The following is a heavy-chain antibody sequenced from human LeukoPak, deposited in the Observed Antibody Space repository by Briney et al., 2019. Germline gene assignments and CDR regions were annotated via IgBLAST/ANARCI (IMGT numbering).Heavy chain of an antibody. J-gene: IGHJ4*02. CDR1: GGSISSSSYY. D-gene: IGHD3-10*01. Sequence: KPSETLSLTCTVSGGSISSSSYYWGWIRQPPGKGLEWIGSIYYSGSTYYNPSLKSRVTISVDTSKNQFSLKLSSVTAADTAVYYCATQYGSGSYYNSEYYWGQGTLVTVSS. CDR2: IYYSGST. CDR3: ATQYGSGSYYNSEYY. V-gene: IGHV4-39*01.